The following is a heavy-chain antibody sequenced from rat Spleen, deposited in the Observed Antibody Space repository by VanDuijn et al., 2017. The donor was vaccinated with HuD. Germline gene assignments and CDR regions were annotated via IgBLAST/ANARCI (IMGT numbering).Heavy chain of an antibody. Sequence: EVQLVESGRGLVQPGRSLKISCAASGFAFSDFNMAWVRQAPKKGLEWVATISYDGTSTYYRDSVKGRFTISRDNAKSTLYVQMDSLRSEYTATYYCTRQRHIMGPTGDFDYWGQGVMVIVSS. J-gene: IGHJ2*01. CDR3: TRQRHIMGPTGDFDY. D-gene: IGHD1-7*01. CDR2: ISYDGTST. CDR1: GFAFSDFN. V-gene: IGHV5-7*01.